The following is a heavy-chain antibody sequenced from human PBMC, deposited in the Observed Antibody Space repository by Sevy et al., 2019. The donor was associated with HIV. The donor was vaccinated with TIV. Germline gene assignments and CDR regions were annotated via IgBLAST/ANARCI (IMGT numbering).Heavy chain of an antibody. CDR2: IRRSSNDI. Sequence: GGSLRLSCTASGFIFSNYNMNWVRQAPGKGLEWVSYIRRSSNDIYYVDSVKGRFTISRENAKNSLYLQMNSLRAEDTAVYYCARKMELLVPDYWGQGTLVTVSS. CDR1: GFIFSNYN. V-gene: IGHV3-21*01. J-gene: IGHJ4*02. D-gene: IGHD2-21*02. CDR3: ARKMELLVPDY.